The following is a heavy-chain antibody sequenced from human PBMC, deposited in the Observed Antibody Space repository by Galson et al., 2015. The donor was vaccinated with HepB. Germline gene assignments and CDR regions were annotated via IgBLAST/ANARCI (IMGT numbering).Heavy chain of an antibody. V-gene: IGHV3-30*04. CDR1: GFTFSSYA. J-gene: IGHJ6*02. CDR3: ARVLKHIVVVTAIHRYYYGMDV. CDR2: ISYDGSNK. Sequence: SLRLSCAASGFTFSSYAMHWVRQAPGKGLEWVAVISYDGSNKYYADSVKGRFTISRDNSKNTLYLQMNSLRAEDTAVYYCARVLKHIVVVTAIHRYYYGMDVWGQGTTVTVSS. D-gene: IGHD2-21*02.